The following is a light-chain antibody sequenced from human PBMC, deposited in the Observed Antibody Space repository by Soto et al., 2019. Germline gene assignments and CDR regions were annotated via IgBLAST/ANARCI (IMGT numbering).Light chain of an antibody. CDR2: IND. J-gene: IGLJ2*01. CDR3: SSFTSKSTLI. CDR1: SSNIGGNT. Sequence: QSVLTQPPSLSGTPGQRVTISCSGSSSNIGGNTVHWYQHLPGTAPKLLIYINDQRPSGVPARFSGSTSGTSASLAISGLQSDDEAHYYCSSFTSKSTLIFGGGTKLTVL. V-gene: IGLV1-44*01.